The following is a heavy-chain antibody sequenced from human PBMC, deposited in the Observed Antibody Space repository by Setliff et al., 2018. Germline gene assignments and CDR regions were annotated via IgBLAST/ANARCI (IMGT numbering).Heavy chain of an antibody. Sequence: VKVSCKASGYTFTGHYMHWVRQAPGLGLEWMGTINPSSGRTSYAQKFQGRVTMTRDTSTSTVYMDMSSLRSEDTAVYYCARDVFPYHYEGAFDIWGQGTMVTVSS. D-gene: IGHD3-22*01. V-gene: IGHV1-46*01. CDR3: ARDVFPYHYEGAFDI. J-gene: IGHJ3*02. CDR2: INPSSGRT. CDR1: GYTFTGHY.